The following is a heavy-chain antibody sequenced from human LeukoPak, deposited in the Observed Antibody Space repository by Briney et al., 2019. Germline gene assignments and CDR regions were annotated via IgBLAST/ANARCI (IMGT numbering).Heavy chain of an antibody. Sequence: PGGSLRLSCAASGFTFSSYEMNWVRQAPGKGLEWVSYISSTGNTIYYADSVKGRFTVSRDTAKNSLYLQMNSLRAEDTAVYYCXREFAMIRDPDXAFDXWGQGTMVXVSS. CDR1: GFTFSSYE. D-gene: IGHD3-22*01. J-gene: IGHJ3*01. CDR2: ISSTGNTI. CDR3: XREFAMIRDPDXAFDX. V-gene: IGHV3-48*03.